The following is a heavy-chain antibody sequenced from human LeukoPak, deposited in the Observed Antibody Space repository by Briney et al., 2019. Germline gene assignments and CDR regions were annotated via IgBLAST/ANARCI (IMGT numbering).Heavy chain of an antibody. CDR2: IDSTSSFL. J-gene: IGHJ5*02. D-gene: IGHD3-3*01. CDR1: GFTFSSYA. V-gene: IGHV3-21*01. Sequence: GVSLRLSCAASGFTFSSYAMMWVRQAPGKGLEWDSSIDSTSSFLYAADSLKGRSTVSRDNAKNSLYMQMNSLRAEDTAVYYCARDFCDLWGQGTVVIVSA. CDR3: ARDFCDL.